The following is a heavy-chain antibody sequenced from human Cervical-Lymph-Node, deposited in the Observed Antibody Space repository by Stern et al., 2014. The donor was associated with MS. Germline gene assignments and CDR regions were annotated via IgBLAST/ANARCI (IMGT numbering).Heavy chain of an antibody. CDR3: ARDRGGDSSGYYPAA. CDR2: LTWDGAIT. CDR1: GFSFDDYA. Sequence: EVQLVESGGVVVQPGGSLRLSCGASGFSFDDYAMHWVRQVPGKGREWVSLLTWDGAITYYGDSVKGRFTISRDNSKTSLYLQMDSLRPEDTALYYCARDRGGDSSGYYPAAWGQGTLVTVSS. D-gene: IGHD3-22*01. V-gene: IGHV3-43D*03. J-gene: IGHJ5*02.